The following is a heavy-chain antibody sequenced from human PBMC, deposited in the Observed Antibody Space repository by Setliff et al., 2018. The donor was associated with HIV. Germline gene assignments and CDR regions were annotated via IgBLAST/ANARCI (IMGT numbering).Heavy chain of an antibody. CDR2: INVGKGDT. Sequence: ASVKVSCKASGYTFTTYSLHWVRQAPGHSLEWVGWINVGKGDTKYSQELQDRVTITRDTSANTAYMELSSLRSDDTAVYFCVRGALLAAFDFGYWGQGTLVTVSS. CDR1: GYTFTTYS. CDR3: VRGALLAAFDFGY. D-gene: IGHD3-10*01. J-gene: IGHJ4*01. V-gene: IGHV1-3*01.